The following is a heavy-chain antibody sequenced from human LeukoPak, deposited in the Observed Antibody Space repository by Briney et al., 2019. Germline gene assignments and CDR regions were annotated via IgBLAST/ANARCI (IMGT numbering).Heavy chain of an antibody. D-gene: IGHD3-10*01. V-gene: IGHV1-8*01. J-gene: IGHJ4*02. CDR3: AREPRRFGD. CDR2: MNPNSGNT. CDR1: GYTFTSYD. Sequence: ASVKVPCNASGYTFTSYDINWVRQATGQGLEWMGYMNPNSGNTGYAQKFQGRVTMTRNTSINTAYMELSSLRSEDTAVYYCAREPRRFGDWGQGTLVTVSS.